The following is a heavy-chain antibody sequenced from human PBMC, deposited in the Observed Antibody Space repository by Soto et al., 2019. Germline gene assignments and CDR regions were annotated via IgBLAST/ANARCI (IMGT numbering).Heavy chain of an antibody. CDR3: TKADASGYNSLLFEN. CDR1: GFSFSSYA. D-gene: IGHD3-3*01. CDR2: ISGSGGDT. J-gene: IGHJ4*02. Sequence: EVQLLESGGGLVQPGGSLRLSCAASGFSFSSYAMSWIRRAPGKGLEWVSAISGSGGDTYYADSVKGRFTISRDNSKNTVSVQMNSLRAEDTAIHYCTKADASGYNSLLFENWGQGTLVTVSS. V-gene: IGHV3-23*01.